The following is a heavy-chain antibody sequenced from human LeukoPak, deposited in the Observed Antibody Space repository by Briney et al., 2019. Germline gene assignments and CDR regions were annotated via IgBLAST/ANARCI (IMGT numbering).Heavy chain of an antibody. V-gene: IGHV3-7*01. CDR3: ARTVPGYPDDYFDY. Sequence: PGGSLRLSCAASGFTFSRHRMSWVRQAPGKGLERVAHMNQDGSAIYYVDSVKGRFTISRDNAKNSLYLQMNGLTVADTAVYYCARTVPGYPDDYFDYWGQGTLVTVSS. D-gene: IGHD6-19*01. J-gene: IGHJ4*02. CDR2: MNQDGSAI. CDR1: GFTFSRHR.